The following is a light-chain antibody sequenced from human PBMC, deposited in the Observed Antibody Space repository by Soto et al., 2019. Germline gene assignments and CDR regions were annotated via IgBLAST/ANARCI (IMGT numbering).Light chain of an antibody. CDR3: QQSFNLPRT. Sequence: DIEVTQSPSSLCASVGETLTVTCRASQSSSSSLNWVQHSPGQPPKLLLFAASNLHTGVPPRFSDSGSGTSFSLTIRSQQPEDFATYYCQQSFNLPRTFGPGTKVDIK. V-gene: IGKV1-39*01. CDR1: QSSSSS. J-gene: IGKJ1*01. CDR2: AAS.